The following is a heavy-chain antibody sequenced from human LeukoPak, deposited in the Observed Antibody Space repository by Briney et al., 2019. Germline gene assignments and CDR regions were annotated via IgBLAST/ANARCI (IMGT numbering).Heavy chain of an antibody. Sequence: AGESLKISCKGSGYSFTSYWIGWVRQMPGKGLEWMGIIYPGDSDTRYSSSFQGQVTISADKSISTAYLQWSSLKASDTAMYYCARPSYYDSSGYYPYYFDYWGQGALVTVSS. CDR1: GYSFTSYW. CDR2: IYPGDSDT. V-gene: IGHV5-51*01. CDR3: ARPSYYDSSGYYPYYFDY. J-gene: IGHJ4*02. D-gene: IGHD3-22*01.